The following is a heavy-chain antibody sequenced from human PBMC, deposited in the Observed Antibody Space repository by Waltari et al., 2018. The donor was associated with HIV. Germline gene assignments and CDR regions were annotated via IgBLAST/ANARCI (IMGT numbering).Heavy chain of an antibody. CDR1: GFTFSSYG. D-gene: IGHD3-10*01. Sequence: QVQLVESGGGVVQPGRSLRLSCAASGFTFSSYGTHWVRKAPGKGLEWVAVIWYDGSNKYYADSVKGRFTISRDNSKNTLYLQMNSLRAEDTAVYYCARDRGGKYYYGPDYWGQGTLVTVSS. CDR2: IWYDGSNK. CDR3: ARDRGGKYYYGPDY. V-gene: IGHV3-33*01. J-gene: IGHJ4*02.